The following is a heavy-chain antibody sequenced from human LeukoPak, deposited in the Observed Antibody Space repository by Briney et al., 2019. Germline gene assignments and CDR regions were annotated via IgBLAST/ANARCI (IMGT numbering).Heavy chain of an antibody. CDR3: ARVRYQTADY. CDR2: IRSSGTTI. J-gene: IGHJ4*02. CDR1: GFPLSRHA. V-gene: IGHV3-48*03. Sequence: PGVSLLLSCAASGFPLSRHAMTWVRQSAWKRLEWVSYIRSSGTTIHYADSVKGRFTISRDNAKNSLYLQSNSLRVEDTAVYYCARVRYQTADYWGQGTLVTVSS. D-gene: IGHD3-16*02.